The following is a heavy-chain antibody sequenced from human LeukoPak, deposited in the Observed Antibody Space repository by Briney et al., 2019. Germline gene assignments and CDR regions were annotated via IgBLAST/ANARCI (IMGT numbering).Heavy chain of an antibody. D-gene: IGHD4-23*01. CDR2: ISYDGSYK. CDR3: ARHWQLDY. CDR1: GFTFSSYA. Sequence: GGSLRLSCAASGFTFSSYAIYWVRQAPGKGLECVAVISYDGSYKYADSVKGRFTISRDNSKNTLYLQMNSLRAEDTAVYYCARHWQLDYWGQGTLVTVSS. J-gene: IGHJ4*02. V-gene: IGHV3-30*04.